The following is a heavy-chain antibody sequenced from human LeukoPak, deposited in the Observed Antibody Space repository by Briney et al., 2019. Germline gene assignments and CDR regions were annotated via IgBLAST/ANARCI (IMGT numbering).Heavy chain of an antibody. CDR3: ARASRVASPFDI. CDR2: IYYSGST. V-gene: IGHV4-59*01. CDR1: GGSISSYY. D-gene: IGHD2-15*01. J-gene: IGHJ3*02. Sequence: SEALSLTCTVSGGSISSYYWSWIRQPPGKGLEWIGYIYYSGSTNYNPSLKSRVTISVDTSKNQFSLKLSSVTAADTAVYYCARASRVASPFDIWGQGTMVTVSS.